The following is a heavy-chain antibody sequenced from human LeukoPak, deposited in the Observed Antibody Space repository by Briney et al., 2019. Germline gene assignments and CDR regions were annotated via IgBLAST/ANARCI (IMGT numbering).Heavy chain of an antibody. J-gene: IGHJ2*01. V-gene: IGHV4-28*06. Sequence: SETLSLTCAVSGYSISSSNWWGWIRPPPGKGLEWIGYIYYSGSTNYNPSLKSRVTMSVDTSKNQFSLKLSSVTALDTAVYYCASRVAYGYFDLWGRGTLFTVSS. CDR2: IYYSGST. CDR3: ASRVAYGYFDL. CDR1: GYSISSSNW. D-gene: IGHD2-8*02.